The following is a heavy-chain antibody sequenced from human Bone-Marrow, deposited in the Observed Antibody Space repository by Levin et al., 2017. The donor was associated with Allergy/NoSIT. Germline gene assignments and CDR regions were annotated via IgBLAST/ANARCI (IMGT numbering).Heavy chain of an antibody. V-gene: IGHV1-46*01. Sequence: ASVKVSCKASGYSFTKYYMQWVRQAPGQGLEWMGIINPSIGTTNYAQKFQGRVTMTRDTSTSTVYMDLSSLRSEDTAMYYCARQMTTGGGAQVAAFWGQGPLVTVSS. CDR2: INPSIGTT. CDR1: GYSFTKYY. CDR3: ARQMTTGGGAQVAAF. D-gene: IGHD3-16*01. J-gene: IGHJ4*02.